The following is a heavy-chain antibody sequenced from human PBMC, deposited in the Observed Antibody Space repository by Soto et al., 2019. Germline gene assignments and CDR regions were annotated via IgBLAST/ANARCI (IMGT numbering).Heavy chain of an antibody. J-gene: IGHJ4*02. CDR3: STGAQLRFCLSY. CDR1: GFTFTNAW. CDR2: IKSKTDGGTT. V-gene: IGHV3-15*01. D-gene: IGHD3-3*01. Sequence: EVQLVESGGGLVKPGGSLRLSCAASGFTFTNAWLSWVRQAPGKGLEWVGRIKSKTDGGTTDYAAPVKGRFTISRDDSTNTLYLQMNSLKTEDTAVYYCSTGAQLRFCLSYWGQGTLVTVSS.